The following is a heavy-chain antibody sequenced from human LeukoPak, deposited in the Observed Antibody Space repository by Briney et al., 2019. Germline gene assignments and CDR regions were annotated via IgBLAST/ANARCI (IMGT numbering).Heavy chain of an antibody. CDR2: ISWNSGSI. D-gene: IGHD3-22*01. J-gene: IGHJ4*02. Sequence: SLRLSCAASGFTFDDYAMPWVRQAPGKGLEWVSGISWNSGSIGYADSVKGRFTISRDNAKNSLYLQMNSLRAEDTALYYCAKGYYYDSSGSIIGDWGQGTLVTVSS. CDR3: AKGYYYDSSGSIIGD. V-gene: IGHV3-9*01. CDR1: GFTFDDYA.